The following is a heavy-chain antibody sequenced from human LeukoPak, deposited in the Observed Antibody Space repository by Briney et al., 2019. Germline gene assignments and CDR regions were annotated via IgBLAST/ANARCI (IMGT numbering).Heavy chain of an antibody. Sequence: GESLKISCKGSGYRFTSYWIGWVRQMPGKGLEWMGIIYPGDSDTRYSPSFQGQVTVSADKSISTAYLQWSSLKASDTAMYYCARQGNGYYYYYYGMDVWGQGTTVTVSS. CDR2: IYPGDSDT. V-gene: IGHV5-51*01. D-gene: IGHD4-23*01. CDR3: ARQGNGYYYYYYGMDV. CDR1: GYRFTSYW. J-gene: IGHJ6*02.